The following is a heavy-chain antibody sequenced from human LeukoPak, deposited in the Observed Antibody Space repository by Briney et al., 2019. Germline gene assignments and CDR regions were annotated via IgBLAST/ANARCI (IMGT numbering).Heavy chain of an antibody. CDR3: ARYRSVTTGKRFFDY. CDR2: ISGGGGSI. D-gene: IGHD4-17*01. V-gene: IGHV3-23*01. J-gene: IGHJ4*02. Sequence: GGSLRLSCAVSGFTFSSYAMSWVRQAPGKGLEWVSGISGGGGSIHYADSVKGRFTISRDNSMNTLYLQMNSLRGEDTAVYYCARYRSVTTGKRFFDYWGQGTLATVSS. CDR1: GFTFSSYA.